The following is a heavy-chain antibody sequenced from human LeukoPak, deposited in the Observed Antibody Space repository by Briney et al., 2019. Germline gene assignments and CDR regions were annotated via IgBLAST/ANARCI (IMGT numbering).Heavy chain of an antibody. CDR2: IYYSGST. V-gene: IGHV4-4*02. J-gene: IGHJ4*02. CDR1: GGSISSSNW. CDR3: ARVSSGSHFDY. D-gene: IGHD3-22*01. Sequence: PSGTLSLTCAVSGGSISSSNWWSWVRQHPGKGLEWIGYIYYSGSTYYNPSPKSRVTISVDTSKNQFSLKLSSVTAADTAVYYCARVSSGSHFDYWGQGTLVTVSS.